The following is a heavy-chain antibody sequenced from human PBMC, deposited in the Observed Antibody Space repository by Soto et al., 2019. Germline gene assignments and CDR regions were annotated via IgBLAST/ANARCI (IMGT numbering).Heavy chain of an antibody. CDR1: TFPFSTYW. CDR2: IHRDEIEK. CDR3: AGGHALDV. J-gene: IGHJ6*02. Sequence: PGGSLRLSCAASTFPFSTYWITWVRQAPWKGLEWVANIHRDEIEKYYMDSVKGRFTISRDNAKNSLYLQMTSLRAEDTAVYYSAGGHALDVGGPGTKVHVSS. V-gene: IGHV3-7*01.